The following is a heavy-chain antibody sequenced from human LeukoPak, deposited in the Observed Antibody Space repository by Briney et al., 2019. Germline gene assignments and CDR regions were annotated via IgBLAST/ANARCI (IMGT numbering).Heavy chain of an antibody. Sequence: GESLKISCKGSGYSFTTYWIGWVRQMPGEGLEWMGIIYPGDSDTRYSPSFQGQVTISADKSISTAYLHWSSLKASDTAMYYCARHGATGNSPFDYWGQGTLVTVSS. CDR1: GYSFTTYW. D-gene: IGHD4-23*01. CDR2: IYPGDSDT. V-gene: IGHV5-51*01. J-gene: IGHJ4*02. CDR3: ARHGATGNSPFDY.